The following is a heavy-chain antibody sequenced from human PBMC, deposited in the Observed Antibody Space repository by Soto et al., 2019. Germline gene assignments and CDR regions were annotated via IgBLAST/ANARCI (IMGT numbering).Heavy chain of an antibody. D-gene: IGHD3-10*01. V-gene: IGHV1-2*02. CDR3: ARAELLWFGELGSYFDY. J-gene: IGHJ4*02. CDR2: INPNSGGT. Sequence: ASVKVSCKASGYTFTGYYMHWVRQAPGQGLEWMGWINPNSGGTNYAQKFQGRVTMTRDTSISTAYMELSRLRSDDTAVYYCARAELLWFGELGSYFDYWGQGTLVTVS. CDR1: GYTFTGYY.